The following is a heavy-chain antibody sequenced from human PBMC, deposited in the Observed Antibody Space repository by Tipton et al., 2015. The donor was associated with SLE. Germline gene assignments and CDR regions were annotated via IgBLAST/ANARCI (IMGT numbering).Heavy chain of an antibody. J-gene: IGHJ1*01. CDR1: GDSLGGSY. CDR2: ISYSGST. CDR3: ARLCCIGAAGTGHFQL. Sequence: TLSLTCTVSGDSLGGSYWSWIRQSPGKGLEWIGYISYSGSTNYSPALKSRVTISVDTSRNQFSLQVSSVTAADTAVYYCARLCCIGAAGTGHFQLWGQGTLVTVSS. V-gene: IGHV4-59*12. D-gene: IGHD6-13*01.